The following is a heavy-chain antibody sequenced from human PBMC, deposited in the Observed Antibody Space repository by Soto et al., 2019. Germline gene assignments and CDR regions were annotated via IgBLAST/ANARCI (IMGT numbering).Heavy chain of an antibody. V-gene: IGHV3-13*05. D-gene: IGHD5-18*01. J-gene: IGHJ6*02. CDR3: ARAYTARLPSRADYYYAMDV. Sequence: GGSLRLSCATSGFTFSNFDMHWVRQVPGKGLEWVSAIGAARDPYYLGSVKGRFTISRENAKNSVYLQMNDLRAGDSAVYYCARAYTARLPSRADYYYAMDVWGQGTTVTVYS. CDR2: IGAARDP. CDR1: GFTFSNFD.